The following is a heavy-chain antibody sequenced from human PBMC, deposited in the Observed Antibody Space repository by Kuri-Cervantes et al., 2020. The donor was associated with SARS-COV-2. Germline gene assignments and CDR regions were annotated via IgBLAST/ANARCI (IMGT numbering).Heavy chain of an antibody. CDR2: IYHSGST. CDR1: GYSISSGYY. V-gene: IGHV4-38-2*02. D-gene: IGHD3-3*01. J-gene: IGHJ4*02. CDR3: ARDLSLATYYDFWSGLYYFDY. Sequence: SETLSLTCTVSGYSISSGYYWGWIRQPPGKGLEWIGSIYHSGSTYYNPSLKSRVSVPVDTSKNQFSLKVNSVTAADTAVYYCARDLSLATYYDFWSGLYYFDYWGQGILVTVSS.